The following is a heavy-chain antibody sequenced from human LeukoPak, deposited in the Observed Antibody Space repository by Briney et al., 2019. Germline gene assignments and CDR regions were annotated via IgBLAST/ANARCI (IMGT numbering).Heavy chain of an antibody. CDR1: GGSFSGYY. CDR3: ARMGGRITMVRGADP. Sequence: SEPLSLTCAVYGGSFSGYYWSWIRQPPGKGLEWIGEINHSGSTNYNPSLKSRVTISVDTSKNQFSLKLSSVTAADTAVYYCARMGGRITMVRGADPWGQGTLVTVSS. J-gene: IGHJ5*02. CDR2: INHSGST. D-gene: IGHD3-10*01. V-gene: IGHV4-34*01.